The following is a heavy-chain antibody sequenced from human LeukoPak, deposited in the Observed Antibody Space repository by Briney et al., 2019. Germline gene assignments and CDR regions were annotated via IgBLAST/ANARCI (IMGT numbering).Heavy chain of an antibody. D-gene: IGHD3-10*01. CDR1: GFTFSSYS. Sequence: GGSLRLSCAASGFTFSSYSMNWVRQAPGKGLEWVSYISSSSSTIYYADSVKGRFTISRDNAKNSLYLQMNSLRAEDTAVYYCARDSPGGGSGILNDYWGQGTLVTVSS. V-gene: IGHV3-48*04. CDR2: ISSSSSTI. CDR3: ARDSPGGGSGILNDY. J-gene: IGHJ4*02.